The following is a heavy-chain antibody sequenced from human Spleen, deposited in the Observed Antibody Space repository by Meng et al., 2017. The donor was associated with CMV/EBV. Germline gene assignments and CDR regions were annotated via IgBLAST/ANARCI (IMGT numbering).Heavy chain of an antibody. CDR3: ARMGQGDCSSTSCYIHYYYGMDV. Sequence: ASVKVSCKASRCTFTTHTFHWVRQAPGQRLEWMGWSNGANDNTKYSQESQDRVTNTRDTSASTVCRELTRLRSDDTAVYYCARMGQGDCSSTSCYIHYYYGMDVWGQGTTVTV. J-gene: IGHJ6*02. CDR1: RCTFTTHT. D-gene: IGHD2-2*02. CDR2: SNGANDNT. V-gene: IGHV1-3*02.